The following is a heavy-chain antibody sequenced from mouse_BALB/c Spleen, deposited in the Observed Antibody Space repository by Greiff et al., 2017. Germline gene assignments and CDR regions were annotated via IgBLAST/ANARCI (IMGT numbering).Heavy chain of an antibody. V-gene: IGHV5-6-5*01. CDR1: GFTFSSYA. J-gene: IGHJ4*01. D-gene: IGHD1-2*01. CDR2: ISSGGST. CDR3: ARGQGITTAMDY. Sequence: EVKVEESGGGLVKPGGSLKLSCAASGFTFSSYAMSWVRQTPEKRLEWVASISSGGSTYYPDSVKGRFTISRDNARNILYLQMSSLRSEDTAMYYCARGQGITTAMDYWGQGTSVTVSS.